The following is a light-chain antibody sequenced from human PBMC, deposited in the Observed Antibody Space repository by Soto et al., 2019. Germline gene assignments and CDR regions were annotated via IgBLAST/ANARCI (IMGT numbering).Light chain of an antibody. Sequence: EMQMTQGKTTVAGCVGDRDTNTCRASQTISSWLAWYQQKPGKAPKLLIYKASRLESGVPSRFSGSGSETEFTLTIRGLQPGDSATYSCQLYTSYPPPFGPGTKVDIK. V-gene: IGKV1-5*03. CDR2: KAS. J-gene: IGKJ3*01. CDR1: QTISSW. CDR3: QLYTSYPPP.